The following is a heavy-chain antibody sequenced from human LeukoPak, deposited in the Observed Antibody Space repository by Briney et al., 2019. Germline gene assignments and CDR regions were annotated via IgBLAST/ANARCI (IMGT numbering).Heavy chain of an antibody. D-gene: IGHD2-15*01. Sequence: ASVKVSCKASGYTFTNYGITWVRQAPGHGLEWMGWISAYNGNTNYAQKLQGRVTMTIDKTTSTAYMELRSLRSDDTAVYYCARGGANCSGGRCPLNWFDPWGQGTPVTVSS. CDR2: ISAYNGNT. CDR1: GYTFTNYG. CDR3: ARGGANCSGGRCPLNWFDP. J-gene: IGHJ5*02. V-gene: IGHV1-18*01.